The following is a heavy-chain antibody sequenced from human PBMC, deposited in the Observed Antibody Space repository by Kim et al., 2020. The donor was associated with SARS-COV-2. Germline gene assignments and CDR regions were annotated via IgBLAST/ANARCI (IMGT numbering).Heavy chain of an antibody. CDR3: AREGCTNGVCYIDTGDRFDP. CDR1: GGTFSSYA. CDR2: IIPILGIA. D-gene: IGHD2-8*01. V-gene: IGHV1-69*04. J-gene: IGHJ5*02. Sequence: SVKVSCKASGGTFSSYAISWVRQAPGQGLEWMGRIIPILGIANYAQKFQGRVTITADKSTSTAYMELSSLRSEDTAVYYCAREGCTNGVCYIDTGDRFDPWGQGTLVTVSS.